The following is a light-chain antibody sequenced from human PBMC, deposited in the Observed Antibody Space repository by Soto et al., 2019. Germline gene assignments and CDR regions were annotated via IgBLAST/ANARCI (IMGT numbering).Light chain of an antibody. CDR3: KSYAGSNIYV. CDR1: KNDIGVYDF. V-gene: IGLV2-8*01. CDR2: EVV. J-gene: IGLJ1*01. Sequence: QSALTQPPSASGSPGQSVTISCTGTKNDIGVYDFVSWYQHHPGKAPRLIIYEVVQRPSGVPDRFSGSKSDNTASLTVSGLQAADEADYFCKSYAGSNIYVFGSGTKLTVL.